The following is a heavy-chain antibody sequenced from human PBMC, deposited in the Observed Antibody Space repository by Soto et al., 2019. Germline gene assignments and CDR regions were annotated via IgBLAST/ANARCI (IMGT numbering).Heavy chain of an antibody. CDR2: IHYSGSI. J-gene: IGHJ6*02. Sequence: QVQLQESGPGLVRPSQTLSLTSTVSGGSISTDHYHWTWIRQAPGKGLEWIGYIHYSGSIQFNPSLQSRVSMSVDTSKNLFSLRLSSVTAADTSVYFCAREDDGGDRDYYGLDVWGQGTTVTVSS. CDR1: GGSISTDHYH. V-gene: IGHV4-30-4*01. D-gene: IGHD2-21*02. CDR3: AREDDGGDRDYYGLDV.